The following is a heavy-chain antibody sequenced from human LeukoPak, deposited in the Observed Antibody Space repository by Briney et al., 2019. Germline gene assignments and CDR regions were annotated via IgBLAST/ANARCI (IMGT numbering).Heavy chain of an antibody. D-gene: IGHD2-15*01. CDR2: IYSGGTT. CDR3: AKQLGYCSDGSCYFPY. CDR1: GFTVSSNY. Sequence: QSGGSLRLSCAASGFTVSSNYMSWVRQAPGKGLEWVSVIYSGGTTNYADSVKGRFTISRDNSKNTLFLQMNSLRAEDTAVYYCAKQLGYCSDGSCYFPYWGQGTLVTVSS. J-gene: IGHJ4*02. V-gene: IGHV3-53*01.